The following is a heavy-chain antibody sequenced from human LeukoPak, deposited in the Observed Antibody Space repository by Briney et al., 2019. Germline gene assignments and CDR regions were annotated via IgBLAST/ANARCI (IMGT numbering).Heavy chain of an antibody. J-gene: IGHJ4*02. CDR2: IYYSGST. CDR3: ARLRGSSSSLFLDY. CDR1: GGSISSGDYY. D-gene: IGHD6-6*01. Sequence: KPSQTLSLTCTVSGGSISSGDYYWSWLRQPPGKGLEWIGYIYYSGSTYYNPSLKSRVTISVDTSKNQFSLKLSSVTAADTAVYYCARLRGSSSSLFLDYWGQGTLVTVSS. V-gene: IGHV4-30-4*01.